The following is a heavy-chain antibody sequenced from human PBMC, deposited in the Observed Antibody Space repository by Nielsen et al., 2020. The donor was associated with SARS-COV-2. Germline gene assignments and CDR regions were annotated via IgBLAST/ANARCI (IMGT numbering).Heavy chain of an antibody. J-gene: IGHJ4*02. CDR3: AKPRNMYYYGSGSRGYFDY. Sequence: GESLKISCAASGITFRNYGIHWVRQAPGKGLEWVTVIWFHGSNKYYADSVKGRFTISRDNSKNTLYLQMNSLRAEDTAVYYCAKPRNMYYYGSGSRGYFDYWGQGTLVTVSS. V-gene: IGHV3-30*02. CDR1: GITFRNYG. D-gene: IGHD3-10*01. CDR2: IWFHGSNK.